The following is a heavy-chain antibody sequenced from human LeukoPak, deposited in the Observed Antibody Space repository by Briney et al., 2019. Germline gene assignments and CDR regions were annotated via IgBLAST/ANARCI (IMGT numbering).Heavy chain of an antibody. Sequence: SETLSLTCAVSGISISTYYWRWIRQPAGKGQEWIGRIYTSGNTNYKPSLKSRLTISVDKSKNHLSLKLSSLTAADTAFYYCVGGPSGTAFDNWGHGTLVTVSS. CDR3: VGGPSGTAFDN. CDR2: IYTSGNT. CDR1: GISISTYY. D-gene: IGHD1-1*01. J-gene: IGHJ4*01. V-gene: IGHV4-4*07.